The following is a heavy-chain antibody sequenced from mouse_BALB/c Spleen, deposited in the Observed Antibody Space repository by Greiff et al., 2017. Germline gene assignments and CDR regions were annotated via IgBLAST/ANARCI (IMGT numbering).Heavy chain of an antibody. CDR2: INPSNGRT. D-gene: IGHD2-4*01. CDR3: ARYDFDY. CDR1: GYTFTSYW. J-gene: IGHJ3*01. Sequence: QVHLQQPGAELVKPGASVKLSCKASGYTFTSYWMHWVKQRPGQGLEWIGEINPSNGRTNYNEKFKSKATLTVDKSSSTAYMQLSSLTSEDSAVYYCARYDFDYWGQGTLVTVSA. V-gene: IGHV1S81*02.